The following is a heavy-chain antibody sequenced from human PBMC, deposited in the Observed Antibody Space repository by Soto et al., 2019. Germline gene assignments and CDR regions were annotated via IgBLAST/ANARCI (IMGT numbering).Heavy chain of an antibody. CDR2: IYPGDSDT. V-gene: IGHV5-51*01. J-gene: IGHJ6*02. CDR1: GYSFTSYW. D-gene: IGHD6-19*01. CDR3: ARQASEQWPYYYYYRMAV. Sequence: PGESLKISCKGSGYSFTSYWIGWVRQMPGKGLEWMGIIYPGDSDTRYSPSFQGQVTISADKSISTAYLQWSSLKASDTAMYYCARQASEQWPYYYYYRMAVWGQGTTVTVSS.